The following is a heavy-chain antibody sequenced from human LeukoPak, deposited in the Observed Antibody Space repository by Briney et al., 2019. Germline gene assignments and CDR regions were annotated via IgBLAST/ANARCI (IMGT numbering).Heavy chain of an antibody. J-gene: IGHJ4*02. CDR1: GYTFTCYY. CDR2: INPNSGGT. V-gene: IGHV1-2*02. D-gene: IGHD2-2*03. Sequence: ASVKVSCKASGYTFTCYYMHWVRQAPGQGLEWMGWINPNSGGTNYAQKFQGRVTMTRDTSISTAYMELSRLRSDDTAVYYCARITNPWISYFDYWGQGTLVTVSS. CDR3: ARITNPWISYFDY.